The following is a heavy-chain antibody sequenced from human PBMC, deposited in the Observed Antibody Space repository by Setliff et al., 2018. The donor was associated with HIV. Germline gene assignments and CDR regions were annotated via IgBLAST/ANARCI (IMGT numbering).Heavy chain of an antibody. CDR3: APWRKVAAPGVWFSAHDY. CDR2: FDPEEGET. CDR1: GYTLTEFS. V-gene: IGHV1-24*01. D-gene: IGHD2-15*01. Sequence: GASVKVSCKVSGYTLTEFSMHWVRQAPGKGLEWMGGFDPEEGETMYAQKSQGRVTVTEDTSSDTAYMELSSLRSEDTAVYYCAPWRKVAAPGVWFSAHDYWGQGTLVTVSS. J-gene: IGHJ4*02.